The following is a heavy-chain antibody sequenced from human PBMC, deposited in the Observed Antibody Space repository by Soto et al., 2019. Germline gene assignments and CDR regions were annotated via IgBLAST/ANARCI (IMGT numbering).Heavy chain of an antibody. CDR1: GYTFTSYA. CDR3: ARWMTTVTTSYYYYCMDG. D-gene: IGHD4-17*01. V-gene: IGHV1-3*05. Sequence: QVQLVQSGAEEKKPGASVKVSCKASGYTFTSYAMHWVRQAPGQRLEWMGWINAGNGNTKSSQKFQGRVTITRDTSASTAYMELSSLRSEDTAVYYCARWMTTVTTSYYYYCMDGWGQGTTVTVSS. J-gene: IGHJ6*02. CDR2: INAGNGNT.